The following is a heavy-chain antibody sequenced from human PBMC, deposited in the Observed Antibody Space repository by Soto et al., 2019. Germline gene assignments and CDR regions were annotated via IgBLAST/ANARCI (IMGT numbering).Heavy chain of an antibody. CDR2: IKRKTESETT. V-gene: IGHV3-15*07. J-gene: IGHJ4*02. D-gene: IGHD3-22*01. CDR3: TTVFYDSSGCTDF. CDR1: GFTFSNAW. Sequence: GGSLRLSCAASGFTFSNAWMNWVRQAPGKGLEWVGRIKRKTESETTDYAAPVQGRFTISRDDSKNTLYLQMNNLKTEDTAIYYFTTVFYDSSGCTDFWGQGILVSVSS.